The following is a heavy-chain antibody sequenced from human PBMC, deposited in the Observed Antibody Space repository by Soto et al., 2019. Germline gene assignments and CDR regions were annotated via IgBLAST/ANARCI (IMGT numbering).Heavy chain of an antibody. CDR1: GFTVSSNY. CDR3: ARLFYDYIWGSWPNMMSDDAFDI. Sequence: GGSLRLSCAASGFTVSSNYMSWVRQAPGKGLEWVSVIYSGGSTYYADSVKGRFTISRDNSKNTLYLQMNSLRAEDTAVYYCARLFYDYIWGSWPNMMSDDAFDIWGQGTMVTVSS. D-gene: IGHD3-16*01. CDR2: IYSGGST. V-gene: IGHV3-66*04. J-gene: IGHJ3*02.